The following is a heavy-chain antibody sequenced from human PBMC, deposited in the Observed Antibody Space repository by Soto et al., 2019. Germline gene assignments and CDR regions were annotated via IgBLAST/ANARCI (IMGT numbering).Heavy chain of an antibody. V-gene: IGHV1-2*02. D-gene: IGHD6-13*01. CDR1: GYTFTGYY. CDR2: INPNSGGT. CDR3: AREDSSSWYVWFDP. Sequence: ASVKVSCKASGYTFTGYYMHWVRQAPGQGLEWMGWINPNSGGTNYAQKFQGRVTKTRDTSISTAYMELSRLRSDDTAVYYCAREDSSSWYVWFDPWGQGTLVTVSS. J-gene: IGHJ5*02.